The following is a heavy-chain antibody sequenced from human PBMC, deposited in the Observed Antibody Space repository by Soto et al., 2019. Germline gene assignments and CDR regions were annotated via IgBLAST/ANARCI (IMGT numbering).Heavy chain of an antibody. CDR3: ASIGSWYNRWYNWFDP. D-gene: IGHD6-13*01. CDR2: ISSSRSYT. Sequence: GGSMRLSCAASGFTFSDYYMNWIRQAPGKGLEWVSYISSSRSYTNYADSVKGRFTISRDNAKNSQYLQMNSLRAEDTAVYYCASIGSWYNRWYNWFDPWGQGTLVTVSS. J-gene: IGHJ5*02. V-gene: IGHV3-11*06. CDR1: GFTFSDYY.